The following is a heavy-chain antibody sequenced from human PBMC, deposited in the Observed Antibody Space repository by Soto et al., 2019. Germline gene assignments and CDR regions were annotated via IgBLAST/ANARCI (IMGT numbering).Heavy chain of an antibody. CDR1: GFTFSGSA. Sequence: EVQLVESGGGLVQPGGSLKLSCAASGFTFSGSAMHWVRQASGKGLEWVGRIRSKANSYATAYAASVKGRFTISRDDSKKTAYLQMNSLKTEDTAVYYCTRGIAVHYMDVWGKGTTVTVSS. J-gene: IGHJ6*03. CDR3: TRGIAVHYMDV. CDR2: IRSKANSYAT. V-gene: IGHV3-73*01. D-gene: IGHD6-19*01.